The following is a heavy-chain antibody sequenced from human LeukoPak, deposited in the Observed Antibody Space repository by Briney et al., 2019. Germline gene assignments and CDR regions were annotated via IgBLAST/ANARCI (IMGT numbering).Heavy chain of an antibody. J-gene: IGHJ4*02. CDR3: AREFVLNPEIPT. CDR1: GFIVSSNY. V-gene: IGHV3-66*01. CDR2: IYSGGST. D-gene: IGHD2-8*02. Sequence: PGGSLRLSCAASGFIVSSNYMSWVRQAPGKGLEWVSVIYSGGSTYYADSVKGRFTISRDNSKNTLYLQMNSLRAEDTAVYYCAREFVLNPEIPTWGQGTLVTVSS.